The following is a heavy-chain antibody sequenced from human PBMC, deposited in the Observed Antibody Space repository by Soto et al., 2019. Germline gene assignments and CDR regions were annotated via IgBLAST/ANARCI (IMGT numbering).Heavy chain of an antibody. D-gene: IGHD5-12*01. Sequence: SETLSLTCTVSGVSISSYYWSWIRQPPGKGLECIWYIYYSGSTNYTPPIKSRVTISLDTSKNQFSLKLCSVTAPDTAVYYCARDMGYSGYEFLLGYYYYGMDVWGQGTTVTVSS. V-gene: IGHV4-59*01. J-gene: IGHJ6*02. CDR1: GVSISSYY. CDR3: ARDMGYSGYEFLLGYYYYGMDV. CDR2: IYYSGST.